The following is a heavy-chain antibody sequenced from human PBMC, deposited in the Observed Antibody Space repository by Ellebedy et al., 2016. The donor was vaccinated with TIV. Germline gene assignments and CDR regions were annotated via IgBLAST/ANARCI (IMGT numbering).Heavy chain of an antibody. V-gene: IGHV3-30*18. Sequence: GESLKISCAASGFIFSSYGIHWVRQAPGERLEWVAVISYDGRNKDYVDSVKGRFTISRDNSKNTLYLQMNSLRREDTAVYYCAKDGRGHTYGDAFDIWGQGTMVTVSS. CDR1: GFIFSSYG. D-gene: IGHD5-18*01. J-gene: IGHJ3*02. CDR2: ISYDGRNK. CDR3: AKDGRGHTYGDAFDI.